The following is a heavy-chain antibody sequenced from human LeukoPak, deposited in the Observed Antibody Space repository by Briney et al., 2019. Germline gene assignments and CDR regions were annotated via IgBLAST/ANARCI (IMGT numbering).Heavy chain of an antibody. CDR1: GGTFSSYA. D-gene: IGHD3-16*01. J-gene: IGHJ4*02. V-gene: IGHV1-69*04. CDR2: IIPILGIA. Sequence: ASVKVSCKASGGTFSSYAISWVRQAPGQGLEWMGRIIPILGIANYAQKFQGRVTITADKSTSTAYMELSSLRSEDTAVYYCARLALLWDYFDYWGQGTLVTVSS. CDR3: ARLALLWDYFDY.